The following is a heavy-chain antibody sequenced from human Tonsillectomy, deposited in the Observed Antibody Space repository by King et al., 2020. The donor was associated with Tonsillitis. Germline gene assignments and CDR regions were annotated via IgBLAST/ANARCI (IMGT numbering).Heavy chain of an antibody. D-gene: IGHD6-19*01. Sequence: LVASGGGLVQPGGSLRLSCAASGFTFSDHYMDWVRQAPEKGLEWVGRTRNKANSYTTEYAASVEGRFIISRDDSKNSLHLQMNSLKTEDTAVYYCARGSGWFEEGRYFYGMDVWGQGTTVTVSS. CDR3: ARGSGWFEEGRYFYGMDV. J-gene: IGHJ6*02. CDR2: TRNKANSYTT. V-gene: IGHV3-72*01. CDR1: GFTFSDHY.